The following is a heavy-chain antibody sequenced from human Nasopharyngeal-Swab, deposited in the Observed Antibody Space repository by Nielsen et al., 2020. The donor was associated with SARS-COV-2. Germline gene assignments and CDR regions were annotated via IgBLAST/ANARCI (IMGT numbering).Heavy chain of an antibody. D-gene: IGHD4-17*01. V-gene: IGHV3-30*04. CDR3: ARDITVTTGPYYYYGMDV. CDR2: ISYDGSNK. J-gene: IGHJ6*02. Sequence: VRQAPGKGLEWVAVISYDGSNKYYADSVKGRFTISRDNSKNTLYLQMNSLRAEDTAVYYCARDITVTTGPYYYYGMDVWGQGTTVTVSS.